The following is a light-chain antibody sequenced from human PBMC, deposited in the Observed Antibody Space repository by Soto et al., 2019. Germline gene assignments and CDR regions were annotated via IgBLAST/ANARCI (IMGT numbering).Light chain of an antibody. Sequence: QSVLTQPPSVSGAPGQTVTISCTGSSSNIGAGFDVHWYQQLPGTAPKVFIYGNINRPSGVPDRFSGSKSGTSASLAITGLQAEDEADYYCQSYDSDLGGYVFGSGTKVTVL. CDR1: SSNIGAGFD. CDR3: QSYDSDLGGYV. J-gene: IGLJ1*01. CDR2: GNI. V-gene: IGLV1-40*01.